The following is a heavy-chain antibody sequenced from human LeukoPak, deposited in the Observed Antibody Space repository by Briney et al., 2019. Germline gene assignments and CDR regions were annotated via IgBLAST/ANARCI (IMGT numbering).Heavy chain of an antibody. Sequence: GGSLRLSCAASGFTFDDYAMHWVRQAPGKSLEWVSGISWNSGSIGYADSVKGRFTISRDNAKNSLYLQMNSLRAEDTALYYCAKDSEIAAAGLNFDYWGQGTLVTVSS. CDR3: AKDSEIAAAGLNFDY. CDR1: GFTFDDYA. V-gene: IGHV3-9*01. CDR2: ISWNSGSI. J-gene: IGHJ4*02. D-gene: IGHD6-13*01.